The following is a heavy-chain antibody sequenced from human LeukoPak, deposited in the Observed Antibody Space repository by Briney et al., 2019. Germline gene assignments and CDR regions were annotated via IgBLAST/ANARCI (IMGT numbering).Heavy chain of an antibody. CDR3: ARGRRAETACFDY. V-gene: IGHV4-31*03. CDR2: IYYSGST. J-gene: IGHJ4*02. CDR1: GGSISSGGYY. Sequence: SETLSLTCTVSGGSISSGGYYWSWIRQHPGKGLEWIGYIYYSGSTYYNPSLKSRVTISVDTSKNQFSLKLSSVTAADTAVYYCARGRRAETACFDYWGQGTLVTVSS.